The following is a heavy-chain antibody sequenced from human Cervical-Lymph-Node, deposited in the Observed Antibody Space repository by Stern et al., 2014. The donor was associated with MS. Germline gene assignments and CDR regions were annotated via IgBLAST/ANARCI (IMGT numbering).Heavy chain of an antibody. D-gene: IGHD4-17*01. CDR1: GYTFTSYG. Sequence: QVQLVESGAEVKKPGASVKVSCKASGYTFTSYGTSWVRQAPGQGLEWMGWISAYNGNTDYAQKLQGRVTMTTDTSTSTAYMELRSLRSDDTAVYYCARVRTTVTSYYYYGMDVWGQGTTVTVSS. J-gene: IGHJ6*02. CDR2: ISAYNGNT. V-gene: IGHV1-18*01. CDR3: ARVRTTVTSYYYYGMDV.